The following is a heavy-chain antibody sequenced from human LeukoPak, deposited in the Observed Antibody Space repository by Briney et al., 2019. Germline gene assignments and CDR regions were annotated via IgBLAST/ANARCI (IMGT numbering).Heavy chain of an antibody. CDR3: ARGLRTNYGSGSYYYYYYYMDV. CDR2: IKQDGSEK. J-gene: IGHJ6*03. D-gene: IGHD3-10*01. Sequence: GGSLRLSCAASGFTFSSYWMSWVRQAPGKGLEWVANIKQDGSEKYYVDSVKGRFTISRDNAKNSLYLQMNSLRAEDTAVYYCARGLRTNYGSGSYYYYYYYMDVWGKGTTVTISS. V-gene: IGHV3-7*01. CDR1: GFTFSSYW.